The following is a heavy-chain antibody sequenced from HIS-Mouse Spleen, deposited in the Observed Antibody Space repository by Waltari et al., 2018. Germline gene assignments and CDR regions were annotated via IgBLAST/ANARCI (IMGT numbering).Heavy chain of an antibody. CDR1: GGSFSGYY. CDR2: INHSGST. J-gene: IGHJ5*02. D-gene: IGHD3-3*01. CDR3: ASDKYYDFRGFDP. V-gene: IGHV4-34*01. Sequence: QVQLQQWGAGLLKPSETLSLTCAVYGGSFSGYYWSWIRQPPGKGREWIGEINHSGSTNYNPSLKSRVTISVDTSKNQFSLKLSSVTAADTAVYYCASDKYYDFRGFDPWGQGTLVTVSS.